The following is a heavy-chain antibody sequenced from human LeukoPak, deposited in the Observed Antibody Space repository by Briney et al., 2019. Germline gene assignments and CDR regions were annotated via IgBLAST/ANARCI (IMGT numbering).Heavy chain of an antibody. CDR3: ARDRRNGLAVAGTYYFDY. V-gene: IGHV1-2*02. Sequence: ASVKVSCKASGYTFTGYYMHWVRQAPGQGLEWMGWINPNSGGTNYAQKFQGRVTMTRDTSISTAYMELRSLRSDDTAVYYCARDRRNGLAVAGTYYFDYWGQGTLVTVSS. D-gene: IGHD6-19*01. CDR1: GYTFTGYY. CDR2: INPNSGGT. J-gene: IGHJ4*02.